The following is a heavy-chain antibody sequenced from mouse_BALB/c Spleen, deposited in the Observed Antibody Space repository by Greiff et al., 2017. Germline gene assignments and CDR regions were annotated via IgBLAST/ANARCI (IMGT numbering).Heavy chain of an antibody. D-gene: IGHD1-1*02. CDR3: ERGSGSYRGYAMDY. J-gene: IGHJ4*01. CDR1: GFTFTEYT. CDR2: ISPNNGGT. V-gene: IGHV1-22*01. Sequence: EVQLQESGPGLVKPGASLKISCTTSGFTFTEYTMHWVRQSPGKSLEWIGGISPNNGGTSYNQKLKGKATFTVDKSTSTVYMELRSLTYEDSAVYICERGSGSYRGYAMDYWGQGTSVTVSS.